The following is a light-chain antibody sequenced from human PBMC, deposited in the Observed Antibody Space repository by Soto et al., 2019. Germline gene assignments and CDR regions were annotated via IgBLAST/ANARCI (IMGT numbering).Light chain of an antibody. V-gene: IGKV1-8*01. CDR3: QQYYTYPWT. Sequence: ALRMTQSPSSFSASTGDRVTITCRASQGISSYLAWYQQKPGKAPKLLIYAASTLQSGVPSRFSGSGSGTDFTLTISCLQSEDFATYYCQQYYTYPWTFGQGTTVEV. J-gene: IGKJ1*01. CDR1: QGISSY. CDR2: AAS.